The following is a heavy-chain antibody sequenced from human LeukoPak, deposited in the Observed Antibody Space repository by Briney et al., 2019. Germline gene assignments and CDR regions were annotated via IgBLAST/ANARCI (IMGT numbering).Heavy chain of an antibody. CDR1: GGSISSGGYY. J-gene: IGHJ3*02. V-gene: IGHV4-31*03. CDR3: ATCAVPAREFGAFDI. D-gene: IGHD2-2*01. Sequence: SETLSPTCTVSGGSISSGGYYWSWIRQHPGKGLEWIGYIYYSESTYYNPSLKSRVTISLDTSKNQFSLKLSSVTAADTAVYYCATCAVPAREFGAFDIWGQGTMVTVSS. CDR2: IYYSEST.